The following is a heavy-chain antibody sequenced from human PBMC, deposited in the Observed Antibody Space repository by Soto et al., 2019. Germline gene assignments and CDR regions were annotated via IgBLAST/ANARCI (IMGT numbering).Heavy chain of an antibody. D-gene: IGHD3-22*01. Sequence: GGSLRLSCAASGFTFSSYGMHWVRQAPGKGLEWVAVIWYDGSNKYYADSVKGRFTISRDNSKNTLYLQMNSLRAEDTAVYYCARDHPQYYYDSSGSAAFDIWGQGTMVTVSS. V-gene: IGHV3-33*01. CDR1: GFTFSSYG. CDR3: ARDHPQYYYDSSGSAAFDI. CDR2: IWYDGSNK. J-gene: IGHJ3*02.